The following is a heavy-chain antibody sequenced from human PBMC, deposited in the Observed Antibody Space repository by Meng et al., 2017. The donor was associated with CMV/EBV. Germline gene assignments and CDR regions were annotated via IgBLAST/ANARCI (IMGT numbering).Heavy chain of an antibody. Sequence: GGSLRLSCAASGFTFSSFAMHWVRQAPGKGLEWVAVISYDGSNKYYADSVKGRFTISRDNSKNTLYLQMNSLRAEDTAVYYCASVEIFGIRLYFDYWGQGTLVTVSS. CDR1: GFTFSSFA. D-gene: IGHD3-3*01. CDR2: ISYDGSNK. V-gene: IGHV3-30*04. J-gene: IGHJ4*02. CDR3: ASVEIFGIRLYFDY.